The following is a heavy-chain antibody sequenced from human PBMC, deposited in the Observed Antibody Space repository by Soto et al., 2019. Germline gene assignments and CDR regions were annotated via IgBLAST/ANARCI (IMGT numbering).Heavy chain of an antibody. D-gene: IGHD5-12*01. V-gene: IGHV4-59*01. Sequence: QVQLQESGPGLVKPSETLSLTCTVSGGSISSYYWSWIRQPPGKGLEWIGYIYYSGSTNYNPSLKSRVTISGDTSKDQFSLKLGSVTAADTAVYYCVGGIVATKVGLNWFGPWGQGTLVTVSS. CDR2: IYYSGST. CDR1: GGSISSYY. CDR3: VGGIVATKVGLNWFGP. J-gene: IGHJ5*02.